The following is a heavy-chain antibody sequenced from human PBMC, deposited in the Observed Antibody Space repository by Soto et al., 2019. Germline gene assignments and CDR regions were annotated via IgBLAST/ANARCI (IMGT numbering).Heavy chain of an antibody. CDR2: IYGSDDK. CDR3: ARRYDPYYFDY. J-gene: IGHJ4*02. Sequence: QITLKESGPTLVKPTQTLTLTCTFSGFSLTTSGVAVGWIRLPPGKALEWLAIIYGSDDKFYSPSLKSRLTIPKDPSTNQVGLTMTNMDPVDTATYYCARRYDPYYFDYWGQGTLVTVSS. V-gene: IGHV2-5*01. CDR1: GFSLTTSGVA. D-gene: IGHD1-1*01.